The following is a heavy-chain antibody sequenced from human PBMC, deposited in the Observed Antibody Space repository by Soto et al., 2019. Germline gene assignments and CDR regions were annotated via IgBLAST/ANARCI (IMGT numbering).Heavy chain of an antibody. D-gene: IGHD3-3*01. CDR3: ASHYDMWSGYLSPVDY. J-gene: IGHJ4*02. V-gene: IGHV3-30*03. CDR2: ISYDGSNK. CDR1: GFTFSSYG. Sequence: GGSLRLSCAASGFTFSSYGMHWVRQAPGKGLEWVAIISYDGSNKYYADSVKGRFTITRDNAKNSLYLEMNSLRDEDTAVYYCASHYDMWSGYLSPVDYWGQGTLVTVSS.